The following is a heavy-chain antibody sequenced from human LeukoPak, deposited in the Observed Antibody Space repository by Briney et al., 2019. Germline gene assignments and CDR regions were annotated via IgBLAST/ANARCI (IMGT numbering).Heavy chain of an antibody. J-gene: IGHJ4*02. CDR3: ARGYIGAVVTGTPFDY. D-gene: IGHD4-23*01. CDR1: GYTFTGYY. V-gene: IGHV1-8*02. CDR2: MNPNSGNT. Sequence: ASVKVSRKASGYTFTGYYMHWVRQAPGQGLEWMGWMNPNSGNTGYAQKFQGRVTMTRNTSISTAYMELSSLRSEDTAVYYCARGYIGAVVTGTPFDYWGQGTLVTVSS.